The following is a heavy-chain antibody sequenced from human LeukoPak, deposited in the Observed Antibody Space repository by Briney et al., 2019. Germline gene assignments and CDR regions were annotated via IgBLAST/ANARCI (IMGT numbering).Heavy chain of an antibody. V-gene: IGHV3-48*03. J-gene: IGHJ4*02. CDR3: ARAQSYYYDSSGYPTYLDY. CDR1: GFTFSSYE. CDR2: ISSSSSTI. Sequence: GGSLRLSCAASGFTFSSYEMNWVRQAPGKGLEWVSYISSSSSTIYYADSVKGRFTISRDNAKNSLYLQMNSLRAEDTAVYYCARAQSYYYDSSGYPTYLDYWGQGTLVTVSS. D-gene: IGHD3-22*01.